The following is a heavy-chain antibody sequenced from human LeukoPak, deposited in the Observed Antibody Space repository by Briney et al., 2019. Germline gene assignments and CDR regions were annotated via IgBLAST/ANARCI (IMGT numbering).Heavy chain of an antibody. CDR2: IKSKTDGGTT. V-gene: IGHV3-15*01. CDR1: GFTFSNAW. Sequence: PGGSLRLSCAASGFTFSNAWMSWVRQAPGKGLEWVGRIKSKTDGGTTDYAAPVKGRFTISRDDSKNTLYLQMNSLRPEDTAVYYCANLPGSNRPDYWGQGNVVTVSS. CDR3: ANLPGSNRPDY. D-gene: IGHD1-14*01. J-gene: IGHJ4*02.